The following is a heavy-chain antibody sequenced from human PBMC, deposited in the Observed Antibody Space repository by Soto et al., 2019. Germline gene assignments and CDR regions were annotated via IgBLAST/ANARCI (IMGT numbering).Heavy chain of an antibody. D-gene: IGHD3-9*01. CDR3: ARQGYSYDILTGSTGGYFDY. CDR1: GGSISSSSYY. J-gene: IGHJ4*02. CDR2: IYYSGST. Sequence: SETLSLTCTVSGGSISSSSYYWGWIRQPPGKGLEWIGSIYYSGSTYYNPSLKSRVTISVDTSKNQFSLKLSSVTAADTAVYYCARQGYSYDILTGSTGGYFDYWGQGTLVTVSS. V-gene: IGHV4-39*01.